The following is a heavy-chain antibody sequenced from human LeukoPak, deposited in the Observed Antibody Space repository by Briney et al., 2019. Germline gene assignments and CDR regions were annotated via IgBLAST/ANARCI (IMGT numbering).Heavy chain of an antibody. Sequence: SETLSLTCAVYGGSFSGYYWSWIRQPPGKGLEWIGEINHSGSTNYNPSLKSRVTISVDTSKNQFSLKLSSVTAADTAVYYCATPGITMVRGAFDYWGQGTLVTVSS. V-gene: IGHV4-34*01. D-gene: IGHD3-10*01. CDR2: INHSGST. CDR1: GGSFSGYY. CDR3: ATPGITMVRGAFDY. J-gene: IGHJ4*02.